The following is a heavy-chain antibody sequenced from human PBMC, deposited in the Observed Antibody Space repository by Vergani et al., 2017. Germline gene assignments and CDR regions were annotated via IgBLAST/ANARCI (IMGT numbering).Heavy chain of an antibody. CDR1: GGSFSGYY. V-gene: IGHV4-34*01. Sequence: QVQLQQWGAGLLKPSETLSLTCAVYGGSFSGYYWSWIRQPPGKGLEWSGEINHSGSTNYHPSLKSRVTIYVDTSKNQFSLKLSSVTAADTAVYYCARGFRITIFGVVPPDSDDWGQGTLVTVSS. CDR2: INHSGST. CDR3: ARGFRITIFGVVPPDSDD. J-gene: IGHJ4*02. D-gene: IGHD3-3*01.